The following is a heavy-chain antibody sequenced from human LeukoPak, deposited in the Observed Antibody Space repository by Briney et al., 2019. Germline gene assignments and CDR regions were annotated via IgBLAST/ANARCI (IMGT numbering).Heavy chain of an antibody. D-gene: IGHD1-7*01. Sequence: ASVKVSCKASGYTFSGYHLQWIRQAPGQGLEWMGWMNPHSGGTKFAQKFEGRVTMTMDTSISTVYMELRRLRYDDTAVYYCARETGTNREDGIDIWGRGTMVTVSS. V-gene: IGHV1-2*02. CDR2: MNPHSGGT. CDR1: GYTFSGYH. J-gene: IGHJ3*02. CDR3: ARETGTNREDGIDI.